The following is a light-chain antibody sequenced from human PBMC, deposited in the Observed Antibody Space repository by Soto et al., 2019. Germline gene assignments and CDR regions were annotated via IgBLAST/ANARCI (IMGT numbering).Light chain of an antibody. V-gene: IGKV3-20*01. CDR1: QSVSSSY. Sequence: EIVLTQSPGTLSLSPGERATLSCRASQSVSSSYLAWYQQKPGQAPRLLIYGASSRAIGIPDRFSGSGSGTDFTLTISRQEPEDFAVYYCHQYDSSHLSFGGGTKVEIK. CDR2: GAS. CDR3: HQYDSSHLS. J-gene: IGKJ4*01.